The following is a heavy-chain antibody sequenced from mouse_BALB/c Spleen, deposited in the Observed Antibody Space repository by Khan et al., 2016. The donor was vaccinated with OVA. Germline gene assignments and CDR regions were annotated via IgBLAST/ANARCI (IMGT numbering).Heavy chain of an antibody. CDR2: VSTCGSYT. D-gene: IGHD1-1*01. V-gene: IGHV5-6*01. CDR3: TRLAYYDDSEGFAY. CDR1: GFTFSTYG. Sequence: EVELVESGGDLVKPGGSLKLSCAASGFTFSTYGMSWVRQTPDKRLEWVATVSTCGSYTSYPDSVKGRSTISRDNAKNTLYLQMSGLKSEDTAMFYCTRLAYYDDSEGFAYWGQGTLVTVSA. J-gene: IGHJ3*01.